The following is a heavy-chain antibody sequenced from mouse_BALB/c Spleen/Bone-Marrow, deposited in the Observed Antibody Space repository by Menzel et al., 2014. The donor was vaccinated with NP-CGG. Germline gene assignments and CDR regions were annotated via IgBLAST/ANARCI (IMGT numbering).Heavy chain of an antibody. CDR1: GFDFSRYW. CDR3: ARLGYSGRFAY. CDR2: INPDSSTI. Sequence: VQLQQSGGGLVQPGGSLKLSCAASGFDFSRYWMSWVRQAPGKGLEWIGEINPDSSTINYTPSLKDKFIISRDNAKNTLYLQMSKVRSEDTALYYCARLGYSGRFAYWGQGTLVTVSA. D-gene: IGHD2-14*01. J-gene: IGHJ3*01. V-gene: IGHV4-1*02.